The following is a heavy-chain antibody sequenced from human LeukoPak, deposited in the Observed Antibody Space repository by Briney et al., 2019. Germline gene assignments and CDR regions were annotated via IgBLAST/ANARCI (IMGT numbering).Heavy chain of an antibody. CDR1: GFSFSSCA. CDR2: ISGTGGST. V-gene: IGHV3-23*01. J-gene: IGHJ4*02. D-gene: IGHD1-26*01. CDR3: AKDPYSGSYFDY. Sequence: PGGSLRLSCAASGFSFSSCAMSWVRQAPGKGLEWVSAISGTGGSTFYADSVKGRFTISRDNSKNTLYLQMNSLRAEDTAVYYCAKDPYSGSYFDYWGQGTLVTVSS.